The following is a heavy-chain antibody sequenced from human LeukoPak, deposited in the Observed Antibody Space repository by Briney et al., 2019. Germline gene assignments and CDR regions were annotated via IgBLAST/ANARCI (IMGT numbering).Heavy chain of an antibody. CDR2: ISGSGGST. CDR1: GFTFSSYA. D-gene: IGHD6-13*01. V-gene: IGHV3-23*01. Sequence: SGGSLRLSCAASGFTFSSYAMSWVRQAPGKGLEWVSAISGSGGSTYYADSVKGRFTISRDNSKNTLYLQMNSLRAEDTAVYYCAKDSSSFRAEYFQHWGQGTLVTVSS. J-gene: IGHJ1*01. CDR3: AKDSSSFRAEYFQH.